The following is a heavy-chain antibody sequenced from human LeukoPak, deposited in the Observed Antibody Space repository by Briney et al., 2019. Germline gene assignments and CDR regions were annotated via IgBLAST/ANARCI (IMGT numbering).Heavy chain of an antibody. D-gene: IGHD2-2*02. J-gene: IGHJ4*02. CDR2: ISGSGGST. V-gene: IGHV3-23*01. CDR1: GFTFSNYA. Sequence: GGSLRLSYAASGFTFSNYAMSWVRQAPGRGLEWVSAISGSGGSTYYADSVKGRFTISRDNSKNTLYLQMNSLRAEDTAVYYCAKVLGYCSSTSCHSNYFFDFWGQGTLVTVSS. CDR3: AKVLGYCSSTSCHSNYFFDF.